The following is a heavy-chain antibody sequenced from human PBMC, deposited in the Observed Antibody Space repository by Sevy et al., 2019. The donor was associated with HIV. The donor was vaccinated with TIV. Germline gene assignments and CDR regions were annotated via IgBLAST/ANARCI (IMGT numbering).Heavy chain of an antibody. CDR3: ARTPGAYDAFDL. J-gene: IGHJ3*01. Sequence: GGSLRLSCAASGFTFSSYAMSWVRQAPGKGLEWVSSISGLSNYIYYADSLKGRFTISRDNAKNSLYLQMNSLRAEDTAVYYCARTPGAYDAFDLWGQGTMVTVSS. CDR1: GFTFSSYA. D-gene: IGHD7-27*01. CDR2: ISGLSNYI. V-gene: IGHV3-21*01.